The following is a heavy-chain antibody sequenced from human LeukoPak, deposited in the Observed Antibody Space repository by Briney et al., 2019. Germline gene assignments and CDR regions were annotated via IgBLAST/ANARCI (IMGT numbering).Heavy chain of an antibody. Sequence: PSDTLSLTCTVSGGSISSGGYYWSWIRQHPGKGLEWIGYIYYSGSTYYNPSLKSRVTISVDTSKNQFSLQLNSVTPEDTAVYYCARRGPAGSSSSGMDVWGQGTTVTVSS. V-gene: IGHV4-31*03. CDR1: GGSISSGGYY. D-gene: IGHD6-6*01. J-gene: IGHJ6*02. CDR3: ARRGPAGSSSSGMDV. CDR2: IYYSGST.